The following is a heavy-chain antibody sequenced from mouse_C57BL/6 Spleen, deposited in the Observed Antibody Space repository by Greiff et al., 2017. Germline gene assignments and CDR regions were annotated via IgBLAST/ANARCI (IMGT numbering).Heavy chain of an antibody. Sequence: QVHVKQPGAELVKPGASVTLSCKASGYTFTSYWMHWVKQRPGRGLEWIGRIDPNSGGTKYNEKFKSKATLTVDKPSSTAYMQLSSLTSEDSAVYYCARSYGSSPGWFAYWGQGTLVTVSA. D-gene: IGHD1-1*01. CDR2: IDPNSGGT. J-gene: IGHJ3*01. V-gene: IGHV1-72*01. CDR1: GYTFTSYW. CDR3: ARSYGSSPGWFAY.